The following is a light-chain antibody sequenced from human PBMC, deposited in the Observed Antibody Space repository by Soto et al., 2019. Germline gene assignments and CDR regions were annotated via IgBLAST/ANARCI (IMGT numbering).Light chain of an antibody. V-gene: IGLV8-61*01. CDR2: STN. Sequence: QTVVTQEPSFSVSPGGTATLTCGLSSGSVSPSYYPSWYQQTPGQAPRTLIYSTNTRSPGVPARFSGSILGNKAALPITGAQAEDESDYYCVLYMGSGISVFGGGTKVTVL. J-gene: IGLJ3*02. CDR1: SGSVSPSYY. CDR3: VLYMGSGISV.